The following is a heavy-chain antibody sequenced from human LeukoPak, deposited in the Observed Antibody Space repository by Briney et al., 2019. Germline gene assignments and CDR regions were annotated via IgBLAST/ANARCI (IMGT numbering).Heavy chain of an antibody. J-gene: IGHJ4*02. CDR1: GGSISSGGYY. CDR3: ARSEDYYGSGSYYYSGPGCFDY. CDR2: IYYSGST. V-gene: IGHV4-31*03. D-gene: IGHD3-10*01. Sequence: PSETLSLTCTVSGGSISSGGYYWSWIRQHPGKGLEWIGYIYYSGSTYYNPSLKSRVTISVDTSKNQFSLKLSSVTAADTAVYYCARSEDYYGSGSYYYSGPGCFDYWGQGTLVTLSS.